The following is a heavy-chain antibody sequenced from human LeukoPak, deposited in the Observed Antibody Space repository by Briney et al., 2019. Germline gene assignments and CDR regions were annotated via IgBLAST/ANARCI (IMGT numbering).Heavy chain of an antibody. Sequence: GESLKISCKSSGYSFTSYWIGWVRQMPGKGLEWLGIIYPGDSDTRYSPSFQGQVTISADKSISTAYLQWSSLKASDTAMYYCARSVVVVAATDAFDIWGQGTMVTVSS. CDR2: IYPGDSDT. D-gene: IGHD2-15*01. CDR1: GYSFTSYW. CDR3: ARSVVVVAATDAFDI. V-gene: IGHV5-51*01. J-gene: IGHJ3*02.